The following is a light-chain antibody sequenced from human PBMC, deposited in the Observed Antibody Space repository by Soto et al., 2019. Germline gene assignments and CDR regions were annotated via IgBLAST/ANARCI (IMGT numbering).Light chain of an antibody. V-gene: IGLV2-23*01. CDR1: SSDVGAYDS. Sequence: QSALALPASVSGSPGQSITISCTGTSSDVGAYDSVSWYQQHPHKAPQLIIYKGTQRPSGVSNRFYGSTSGNAASLTISGLQADDEADYFSCSSATESTYVCGTGTKVTVL. CDR2: KGT. CDR3: CSSATESTYV. J-gene: IGLJ1*01.